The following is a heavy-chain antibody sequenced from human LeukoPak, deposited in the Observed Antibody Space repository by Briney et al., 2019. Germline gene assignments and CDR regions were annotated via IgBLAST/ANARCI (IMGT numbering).Heavy chain of an antibody. CDR3: AKSRPTTSGYYNFDT. Sequence: GGSTRPSRAAAGFSSDDYAVQWVRQPPKELLEWVSGFSWNSGSTGYADSVKCRVTISRDNANNSLYLQMNNLRPEDMALYYCAKSRPTTSGYYNFDTWGQGTLVTVSS. J-gene: IGHJ4*02. V-gene: IGHV3-9*02. D-gene: IGHD3-22*01. CDR2: FSWNSGST. CDR1: GFSSDDYA.